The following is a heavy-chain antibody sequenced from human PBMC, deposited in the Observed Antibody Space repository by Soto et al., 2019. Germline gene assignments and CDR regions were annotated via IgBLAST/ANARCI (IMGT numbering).Heavy chain of an antibody. J-gene: IGHJ6*03. CDR1: GYTFTSYG. CDR2: ISAYNGNT. V-gene: IGHV1-18*01. Sequence: AASVKVSCKASGYTFTSYGISWVRQAPGQGLEWMGWISAYNGNTNYAQKLQGRVTMTTDTSTSTAYMELRSLRSDDTAVYYCARDRYCSSTSCYLYYYMDVWGKGTTVTVSS. D-gene: IGHD2-2*01. CDR3: ARDRYCSSTSCYLYYYMDV.